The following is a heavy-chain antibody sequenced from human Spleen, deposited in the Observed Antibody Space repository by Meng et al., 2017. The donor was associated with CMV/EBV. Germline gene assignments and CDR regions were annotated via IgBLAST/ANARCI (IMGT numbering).Heavy chain of an antibody. CDR1: GFSLSTSGMR. CDR2: IDWDDEK. J-gene: IGHJ5*02. Sequence: SGPTLVKPTQTLTLTCTFSGFSLSTSGMRVHWLRQPPGKALEWLARIDWDDEKFYSTSLKTRITISKDASEKQVVLTMTNMGPEDTATYYRVRNYCSRTSCYDYWFDPWGQGTLVTVSS. CDR3: VRNYCSRTSCYDYWFDP. D-gene: IGHD2-2*01. V-gene: IGHV2-70*04.